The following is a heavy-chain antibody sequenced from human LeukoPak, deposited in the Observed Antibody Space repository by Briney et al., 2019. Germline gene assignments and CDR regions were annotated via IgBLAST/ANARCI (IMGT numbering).Heavy chain of an antibody. J-gene: IGHJ4*02. CDR2: IYPGDSDT. Sequence: GESLKISCKGSGYSFTSYWIGWVRQMPGKGLEWMGFIYPGDSDTRYSPSFQGQVTISADKSISTAYLQWSSLKASDTAMYYCARPVDCSGGSCYSPSYYFDYWGQGTLVTVSS. CDR3: ARPVDCSGGSCYSPSYYFDY. CDR1: GYSFTSYW. V-gene: IGHV5-51*01. D-gene: IGHD2-15*01.